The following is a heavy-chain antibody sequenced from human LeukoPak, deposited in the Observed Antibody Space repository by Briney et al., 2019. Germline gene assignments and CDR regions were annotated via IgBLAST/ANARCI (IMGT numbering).Heavy chain of an antibody. CDR2: ISGSGGST. D-gene: IGHD6-13*01. CDR3: AKGRGGSSWYSD. Sequence: PGGSLRLSCAASGFTFSSYAMSWVRQAPGKGLEWVSAISGSGGSTYYADSVRGRFTISRDNSKNTLYLQMNSLRAEDTAVYYCAKGRGGSSWYSDWGQGTLVTVSS. CDR1: GFTFSSYA. J-gene: IGHJ4*02. V-gene: IGHV3-23*01.